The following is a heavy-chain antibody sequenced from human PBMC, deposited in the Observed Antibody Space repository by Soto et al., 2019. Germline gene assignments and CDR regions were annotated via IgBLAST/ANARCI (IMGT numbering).Heavy chain of an antibody. D-gene: IGHD6-19*01. CDR1: GFTFSTYA. Sequence: VELVESGGGLLQPGGSLRLSCAASGFTFSTYAMTWVRQAPGKGPEWVSSVSGSGGNTLYADSVKGRFTISRDNSKNTLYLQMNSLRAGDTAVYYCAKGRAPSGWYPPYYYGMDVWGQGTTVIVSS. CDR2: VSGSGGNT. CDR3: AKGRAPSGWYPPYYYGMDV. V-gene: IGHV3-23*04. J-gene: IGHJ6*02.